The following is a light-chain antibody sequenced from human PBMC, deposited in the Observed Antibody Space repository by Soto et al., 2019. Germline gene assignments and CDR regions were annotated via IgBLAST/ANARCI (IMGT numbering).Light chain of an antibody. V-gene: IGLV1-51*01. CDR2: DDD. CDR1: SSNIGGNS. J-gene: IGLJ1*01. Sequence: QSALSQPPSVSAAPGQRVTISCSGSSSNIGGNSVSWYQQLPGTAPKLLIYDDDQRPSGIPDRFSGSTSGTSATLGITGFQTVDEADYYCGSWDSSLSAYVFGTGTKLTVL. CDR3: GSWDSSLSAYV.